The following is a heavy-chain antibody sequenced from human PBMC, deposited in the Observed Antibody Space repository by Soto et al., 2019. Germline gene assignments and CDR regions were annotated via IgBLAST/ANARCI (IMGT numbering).Heavy chain of an antibody. D-gene: IGHD4-4*01. J-gene: IGHJ4*02. CDR3: ARSPSWETTVTPYYFDY. CDR1: RYTFISYD. Sequence: ASVKVSCKASRYTFISYDINWVRQATGQGLEWMGWTNPKSANTGYAQNFQGRVTMTMNTSISTAYMELSSLGSEDTAVYYCARSPSWETTVTPYYFDYWGQGTQVTVSS. CDR2: TNPKSANT. V-gene: IGHV1-8*01.